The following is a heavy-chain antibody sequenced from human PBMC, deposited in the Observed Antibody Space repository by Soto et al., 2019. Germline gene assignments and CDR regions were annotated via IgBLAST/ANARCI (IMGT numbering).Heavy chain of an antibody. J-gene: IGHJ5*02. V-gene: IGHV6-1*01. CDR1: GDSVSSNSAA. D-gene: IGHD2-15*01. CDR3: ARDDPLLIGYCSGGSCYRLHNWFDP. CDR2: TYYRSKWYN. Sequence: PPQTLSLTCAISGDSVSSNSAAWNWIRQSPSRGLEWLGRTYYRSKWYNDYAVSVKSRITINPDTSKNQFSLQLNSVTPEDTAVYYCARDDPLLIGYCSGGSCYRLHNWFDPWGQGTLVTVSS.